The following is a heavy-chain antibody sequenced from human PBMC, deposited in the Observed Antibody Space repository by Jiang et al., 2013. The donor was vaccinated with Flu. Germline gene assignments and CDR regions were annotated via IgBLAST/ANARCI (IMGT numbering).Heavy chain of an antibody. CDR2: ISYDGSNK. CDR1: GFTFSSYA. J-gene: IGHJ4*02. D-gene: IGHD3-22*01. V-gene: IGHV3-30-3*01. Sequence: LSCAASGFTFSSYAMHWVRQAPGKGLEWVAVISYDGSNKYYADSVKGRFTISRDNSKNTLYLQMNSLRAEDTAVYYCARDVAYYYDSSGFDYWGQGTLVTVSS. CDR3: ARDVAYYYDSSGFDY.